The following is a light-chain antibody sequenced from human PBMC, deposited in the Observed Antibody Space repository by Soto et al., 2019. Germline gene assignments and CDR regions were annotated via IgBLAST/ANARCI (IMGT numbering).Light chain of an antibody. J-gene: IGKJ1*01. V-gene: IGKV3-20*01. CDR3: QQYGSSPQT. Sequence: DIVLTQSPGTLSLSPGERATLSCRASQSVSSNHLAWYQQKPGQAPRLLIYGGSSRATGIPVRFSGSGSETDFTLTISRLEPEDFAVYYCQQYGSSPQTFGQGTKVDI. CDR1: QSVSSNH. CDR2: GGS.